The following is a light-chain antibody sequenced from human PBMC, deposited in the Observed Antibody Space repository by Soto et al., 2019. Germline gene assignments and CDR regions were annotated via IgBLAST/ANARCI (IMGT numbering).Light chain of an antibody. V-gene: IGLV1-44*01. CDR3: AAWDDSLNGRV. Sequence: SVLPQPPSASGTPGQRGTISCSGSSSNIGSNTVNWYRQLPGTAPKLLIYSNNQRPSGVPDRFSGSKSGTSASLAISGLQSEDEADYYCAAWDDSLNGRVFGTGTKVTVL. J-gene: IGLJ1*01. CDR2: SNN. CDR1: SSNIGSNT.